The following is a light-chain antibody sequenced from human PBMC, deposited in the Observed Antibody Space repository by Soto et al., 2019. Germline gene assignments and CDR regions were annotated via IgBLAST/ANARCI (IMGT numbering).Light chain of an antibody. CDR1: FSNIGSNY. Sequence: QSVLTQPPSASGTPGQGVTISCSGRFSNIGSNYVYWYQQLPGTAPKLLIFTNDQRTSGVPGRFSGSKSGTSASLAISGLRSEDEADYYCAVWDDSLRGWVFGGGTKLTVL. J-gene: IGLJ3*02. V-gene: IGLV1-47*02. CDR3: AVWDDSLRGWV. CDR2: TND.